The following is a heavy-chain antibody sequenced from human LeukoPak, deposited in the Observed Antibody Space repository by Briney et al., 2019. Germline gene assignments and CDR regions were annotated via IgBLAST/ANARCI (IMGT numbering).Heavy chain of an antibody. CDR1: GFTFGDYA. V-gene: IGHV3-49*03. Sequence: GGSLRLSRTASGFTFGDYAMSWFRQAPGKGLEWVGFIRSKAYGGTTEYAASVKGRFTISRDDSKSIAYLQMNSLKTEDTAVYYCTRDGRGWQPYYYYYGMDVWGQGTTVTVSS. CDR2: IRSKAYGGTT. J-gene: IGHJ6*02. D-gene: IGHD6-13*01. CDR3: TRDGRGWQPYYYYYGMDV.